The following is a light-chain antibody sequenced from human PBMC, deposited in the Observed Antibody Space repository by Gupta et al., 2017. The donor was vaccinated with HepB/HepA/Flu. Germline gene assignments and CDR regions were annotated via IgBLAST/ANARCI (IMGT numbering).Light chain of an antibody. J-gene: IGKJ1*01. CDR1: QIVSSNY. CDR3: QQDGSAHRT. V-gene: IGKV3-20*01. Sequence: EIVLTQSPGTLSLSPGERAILSCRASQIVSSNYLAWYQQKPGQAPRLLIYGASSRATGIPDRFSGSGSGTDFTLTISRLEPEDFAVYSCQQDGSAHRTFGQGTKVEIK. CDR2: GAS.